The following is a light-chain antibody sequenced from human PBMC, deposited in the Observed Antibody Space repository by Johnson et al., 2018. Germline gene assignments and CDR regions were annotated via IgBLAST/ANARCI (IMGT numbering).Light chain of an antibody. CDR1: SSNIGNNY. Sequence: QSVLTQPPSVSAAPGQKVTISCSGSSSNIGNNYVSWYQQLPGTAPKLLIYENNKRPSGIPDLFSGSKSGTSATLGITGLQTGDEADHYCGTWDSSLSAGNVFGTGTKVTVL. V-gene: IGLV1-51*02. CDR3: GTWDSSLSAGNV. J-gene: IGLJ1*01. CDR2: ENN.